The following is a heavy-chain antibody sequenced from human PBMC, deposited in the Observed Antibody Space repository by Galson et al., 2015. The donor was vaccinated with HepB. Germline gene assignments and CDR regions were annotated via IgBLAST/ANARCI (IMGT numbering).Heavy chain of an antibody. Sequence: SLRLSCAASGFSISSYAMSWVRQAPGKGLEWVSSISGSGDSTYYADSVKGRFTISRDNSRNTLNLQINSLRDEDTAVYYCARDGLGDAFDIWGQGTMVTVSS. D-gene: IGHD6-19*01. V-gene: IGHV3-23*01. CDR3: ARDGLGDAFDI. CDR2: ISGSGDST. CDR1: GFSISSYA. J-gene: IGHJ3*02.